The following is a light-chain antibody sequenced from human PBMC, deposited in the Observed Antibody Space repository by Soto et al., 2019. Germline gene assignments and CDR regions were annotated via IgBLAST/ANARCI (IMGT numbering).Light chain of an antibody. V-gene: IGLV2-11*01. Sequence: QSALTQPRSVSGSHGQSVTISCTGTSSDVGAYDYVSWYQQHPGKAPKRMIYAVTKRPSGVPFRFAGSKSGNTASLTISGIQAEDEADYYCFSYAYNSVVCGGGTKLTVL. CDR2: AVT. CDR3: FSYAYNSVV. CDR1: SSDVGAYDY. J-gene: IGLJ2*01.